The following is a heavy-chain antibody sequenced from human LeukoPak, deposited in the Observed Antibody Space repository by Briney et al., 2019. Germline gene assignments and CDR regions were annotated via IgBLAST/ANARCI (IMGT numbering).Heavy chain of an antibody. CDR1: GGSFSGDF. D-gene: IGHD3-3*01. J-gene: IGHJ4*02. V-gene: IGHV4-34*01. Sequence: SETLSLTCAVYGGSFSGDFWSWLRQSPGKGLEWIGEIKHGGSTTYNPSLESRVTISLDTSTNQISLEMTSVTAADTAVYYCARGLASGYPPIPFDYWGQGTLVTVSS. CDR2: IKHGGST. CDR3: ARGLASGYPPIPFDY.